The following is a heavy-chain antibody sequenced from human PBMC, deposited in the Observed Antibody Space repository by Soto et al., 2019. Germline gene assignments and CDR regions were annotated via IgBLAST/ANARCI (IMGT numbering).Heavy chain of an antibody. V-gene: IGHV1-46*01. CDR2: INPSGGST. Sequence: ASVKVSCKASGYTFTDYYIHWVRQAPRQGLEWMGMINPSGGSTDYAQKFRGRVTMTRDTSTGTVYMELSSLRSEDTAVYFCATWFRNYYYGMDVWGQGTTVTVSS. CDR3: ATWFRNYYYGMDV. CDR1: GYTFTDYY. D-gene: IGHD3-10*01. J-gene: IGHJ6*02.